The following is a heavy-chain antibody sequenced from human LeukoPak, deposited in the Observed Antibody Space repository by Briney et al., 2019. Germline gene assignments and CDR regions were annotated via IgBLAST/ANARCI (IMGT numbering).Heavy chain of an antibody. CDR3: AREYYYDSSGQPYFDY. CDR1: GGSISSGSYY. V-gene: IGHV4-61*02. J-gene: IGHJ4*02. D-gene: IGHD3-22*01. Sequence: PSETLSLTCTVSGGSISSGSYYWSWIRQPAGKGLEWIGRIYTSGSTNYNPSLKSRVTISIDTSKNQFSLKLSSVTAADTAVYYCAREYYYDSSGQPYFDYWGQRTLVTVSS. CDR2: IYTSGST.